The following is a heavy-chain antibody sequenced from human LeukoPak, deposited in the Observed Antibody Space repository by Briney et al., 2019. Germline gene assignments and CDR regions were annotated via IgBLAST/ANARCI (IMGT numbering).Heavy chain of an antibody. CDR3: ARDLVGYVVDGTEADY. D-gene: IGHD6-19*01. V-gene: IGHV1-18*01. J-gene: IGHJ4*02. Sequence: ASEKVSCKASGYTFTSNGISWVRQAPRQGHEWMGLISAYNGNTNYAQQLQGRLTMTTDTSTSTDYLELRSLRSDDTAVYYCARDLVGYVVDGTEADYWGQGALVTVSS. CDR1: GYTFTSNG. CDR2: ISAYNGNT.